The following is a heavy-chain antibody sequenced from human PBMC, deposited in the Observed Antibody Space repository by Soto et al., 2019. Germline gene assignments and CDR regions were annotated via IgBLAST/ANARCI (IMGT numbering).Heavy chain of an antibody. V-gene: IGHV1-3*01. CDR1: GYTFTSYA. CDR3: ARVGEDTAMVVV. D-gene: IGHD5-18*01. CDR2: INAGNGNT. J-gene: IGHJ4*02. Sequence: ASVKVSCKASGYTFTSYAMHWVRQAPGQRLEWMGWINAGNGNTKYSQKFQGRVTMTRDTSTSTVYMELSSLRSEDTAVYYCARVGEDTAMVVVWGQGTLVTVSS.